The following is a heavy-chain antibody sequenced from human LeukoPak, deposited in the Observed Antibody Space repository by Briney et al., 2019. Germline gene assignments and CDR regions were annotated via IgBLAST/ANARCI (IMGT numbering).Heavy chain of an antibody. V-gene: IGHV3-53*01. CDR3: AKILVGPSSVSFYY. Sequence: GGSLRLSFAASGFTLSSNYMSWVRQAPGKGLEWVAATCSGGSTFYAESVNGLVTISRDNSKSRHYFQLNSLSGEATAVYSCAKILVGPSSVSFYYWGQGTLVTVSS. CDR2: TCSGGST. D-gene: IGHD6-19*01. CDR1: GFTLSSNY. J-gene: IGHJ4*02.